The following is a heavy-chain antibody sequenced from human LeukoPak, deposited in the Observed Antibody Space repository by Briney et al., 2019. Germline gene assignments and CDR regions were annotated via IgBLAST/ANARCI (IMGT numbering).Heavy chain of an antibody. CDR1: GFTFSRYG. J-gene: IGHJ6*02. Sequence: GGSLRLSCASSGFTFSRYGMHVVRQAPGKGLEWVAVISYDGSNKYYADSVKGRFTISRDNSKNTLYLQMNSLRAEDTAVYYCAKDKSGSERHGMDVWGQGTTVTVSS. V-gene: IGHV3-30*18. CDR2: ISYDGSNK. D-gene: IGHD1-26*01. CDR3: AKDKSGSERHGMDV.